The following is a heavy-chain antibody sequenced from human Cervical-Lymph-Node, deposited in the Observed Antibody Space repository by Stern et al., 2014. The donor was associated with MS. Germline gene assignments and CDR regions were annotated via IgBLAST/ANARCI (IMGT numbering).Heavy chain of an antibody. CDR1: GFMFRTYG. CDR3: AKDKGGGYGIDY. Sequence: VQLVESGGGVVQPGTSQRLSCAASGFMFRTYGMHWVRQAPGKGLEWVAVISYDGSKIYYAEAVKGRFSISRDISKNTLYLQMNSLTAEDTAVYYCAKDKGGGYGIDYWGQGTRVTVS. V-gene: IGHV3-30*18. D-gene: IGHD5-12*01. CDR2: ISYDGSKI. J-gene: IGHJ4*02.